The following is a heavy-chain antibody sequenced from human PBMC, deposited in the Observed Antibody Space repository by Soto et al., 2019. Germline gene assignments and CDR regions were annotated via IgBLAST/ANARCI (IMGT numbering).Heavy chain of an antibody. CDR3: AGTYYWSYRTKYYFDY. CDR1: GFTFSSYG. Sequence: QVQLVESGGGVVQPGRSLRLSCAASGFTFSSYGMHWVRQAPGKGLEWVAVISYDGSNKYYADSVKGRFTISRDNSKNTLYLQMNSLRAEDTAVYYCAGTYYWSYRTKYYFDYWGQGTLVTVSS. CDR2: ISYDGSNK. D-gene: IGHD3-10*01. J-gene: IGHJ4*02. V-gene: IGHV3-30*03.